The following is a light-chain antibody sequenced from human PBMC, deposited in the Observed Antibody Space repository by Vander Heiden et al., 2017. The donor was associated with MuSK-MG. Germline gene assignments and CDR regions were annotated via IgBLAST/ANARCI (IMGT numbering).Light chain of an antibody. Sequence: DIVLTQSPGPLSLSPGERATLSCRASQSVSSSYLAWYQQKPGQAPRLLIYGASSRATGIPDRFSGSGSGTDFTLTISRLEPEDFAVYYCQQYGSSPQTFGQGTKVEIK. CDR3: QQYGSSPQT. V-gene: IGKV3-20*01. CDR2: GAS. CDR1: QSVSSSY. J-gene: IGKJ1*01.